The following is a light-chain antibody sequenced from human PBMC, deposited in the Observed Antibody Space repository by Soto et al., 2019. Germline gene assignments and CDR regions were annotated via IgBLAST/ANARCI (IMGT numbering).Light chain of an antibody. CDR1: QGISSY. Sequence: DIQLTQSPSLLSASVGDRVTITCRASQGISSYLAWYQQKPGKAPKLLIYAASTLQSGVPSRFSGSGSGTEFTLTISSLQPEDFATYYCQQLNSYPPTFGGGTKVDIK. CDR2: AAS. CDR3: QQLNSYPPT. J-gene: IGKJ4*01. V-gene: IGKV1-9*01.